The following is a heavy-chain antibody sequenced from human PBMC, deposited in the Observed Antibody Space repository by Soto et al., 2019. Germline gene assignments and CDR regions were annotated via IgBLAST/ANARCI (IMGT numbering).Heavy chain of an antibody. CDR2: IDPGDSSA. D-gene: IGHD1-1*01. V-gene: IGHV5-10-1*01. CDR1: GYIFTHYY. CDR3: ARRYRTCYSPGGDVLHF. Sequence: PGEALKISCKGSGYIFTHYYITWVRQMPGKGLEWMGRIDPGDSSATYSPSFQGQVTIPADKSISTAYLQWSSLKASDTATYYCARRYRTCYSPGGDVLHFCAQGKMVAVSS. J-gene: IGHJ3*01.